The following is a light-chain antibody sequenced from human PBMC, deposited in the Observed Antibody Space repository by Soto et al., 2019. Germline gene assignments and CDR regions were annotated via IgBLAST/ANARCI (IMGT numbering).Light chain of an antibody. Sequence: QSALTQPASVSGSPGQSITISCSGTSSDVDGYNYVSWYQQHPGKAPKLMIYDVSNRPSGVSNRFSGSKSGNTASLTISGLQAEDEADYYCSSYTSSSDYVFGTGSKVTVL. CDR3: SSYTSSSDYV. V-gene: IGLV2-14*01. CDR2: DVS. CDR1: SSDVDGYNY. J-gene: IGLJ1*01.